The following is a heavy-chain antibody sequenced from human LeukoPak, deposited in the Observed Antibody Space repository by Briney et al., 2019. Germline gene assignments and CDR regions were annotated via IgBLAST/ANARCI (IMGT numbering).Heavy chain of an antibody. CDR2: IYYSGST. D-gene: IGHD3-16*01. J-gene: IGHJ5*02. CDR1: GGSISSYY. Sequence: SETLSLTCTVSGGSISSYYWSWIRQPSGKGLEWIGYIYYSGSTNYNPSLKSRVTISVDTSKNQFSLKLSSVTAADTAVYYCAKGDEWFDPWGQGTLVTVSS. V-gene: IGHV4-59*01. CDR3: AKGDEWFDP.